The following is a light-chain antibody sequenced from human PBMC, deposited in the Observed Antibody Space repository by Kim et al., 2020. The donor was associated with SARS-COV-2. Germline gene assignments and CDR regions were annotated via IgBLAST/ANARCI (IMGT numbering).Light chain of an antibody. Sequence: DIVLTQSPATLSLSPGDRATLSCRASQSVGNFLGWYQQKPGQAPRLLIYGASNRATGIPARFRGSGSGTDFTLTISSLEPEDFAVYFCQQRADWPRALTFGGGTKVDIK. CDR1: QSVGNF. V-gene: IGKV3-11*01. CDR3: QQRADWPRALT. CDR2: GAS. J-gene: IGKJ4*01.